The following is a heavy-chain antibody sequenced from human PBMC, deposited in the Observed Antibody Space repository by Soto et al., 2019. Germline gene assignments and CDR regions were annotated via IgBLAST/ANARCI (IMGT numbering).Heavy chain of an antibody. V-gene: IGHV4-39*01. D-gene: IGHD3-10*01. Sequence: SETLSLTCTVSGGSISSSSYYWGWIRQPPGKGLEWIGSIYYSGSTYYNPSLKSRVTISVDTSKNQFSLKLSSVTAADTAVYYCARYYGSGSCYSPVDYYGMDVWGQGTTVTV. CDR3: ARYYGSGSCYSPVDYYGMDV. CDR1: GGSISSSSYY. CDR2: IYYSGST. J-gene: IGHJ6*02.